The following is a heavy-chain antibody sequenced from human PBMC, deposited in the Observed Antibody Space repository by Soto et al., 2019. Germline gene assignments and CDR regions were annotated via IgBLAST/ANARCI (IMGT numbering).Heavy chain of an antibody. Sequence: EVQLVESGGGLVQPGGSLRLSCAASGFTFSSYSMNWVRQAPGKGLEWVSYISSSSSTIYYADSVKGRFTISRDNAKNSLYLQMNSLRDEDTAVYYCARDSVNYYGSGSYRTHTRLRNDYWGQGTLVTVSS. CDR1: GFTFSSYS. D-gene: IGHD3-10*01. CDR2: ISSSSSTI. CDR3: ARDSVNYYGSGSYRTHTRLRNDY. V-gene: IGHV3-48*02. J-gene: IGHJ4*02.